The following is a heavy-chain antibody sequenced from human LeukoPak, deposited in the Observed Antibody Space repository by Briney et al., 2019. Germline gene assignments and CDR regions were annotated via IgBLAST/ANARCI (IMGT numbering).Heavy chain of an antibody. CDR1: GFTFSSYA. J-gene: IGHJ4*02. CDR3: ARETVITMVRGVITDGYFDY. D-gene: IGHD3-10*01. CDR2: ISGSGGRT. V-gene: IGHV3-23*01. Sequence: GGSLRLSCAASGFTFSSYAMTWVRQAPGKGLEWVSAISGSGGRTYYADSVKGRFTISRDNSKNTLYLQMNSLRAEDTAVYYCARETVITMVRGVITDGYFDYWGQGTLVTVSS.